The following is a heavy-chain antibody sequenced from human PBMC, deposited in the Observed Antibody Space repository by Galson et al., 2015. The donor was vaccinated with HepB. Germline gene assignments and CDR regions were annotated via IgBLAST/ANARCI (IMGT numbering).Heavy chain of an antibody. V-gene: IGHV3-48*03. CDR1: GFVFSSYE. D-gene: IGHD2-21*02. CDR3: AREMSRCGGDYNDY. Sequence: SLRLSCAASGFVFSSYEMNWVRQAPGKGLEWIAYISSRESDIYYADSVKGRFTISRDNAQNSLYLHMDSLRAEDTALYYCAREMSRCGGDYNDYWGQGTLVTVSS. CDR2: ISSRESDI. J-gene: IGHJ4*02.